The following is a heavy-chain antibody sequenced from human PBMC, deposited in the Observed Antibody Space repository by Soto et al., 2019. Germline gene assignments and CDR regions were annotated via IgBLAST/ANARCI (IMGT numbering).Heavy chain of an antibody. J-gene: IGHJ2*01. V-gene: IGHV2-5*02. CDR3: AHARRYYCSGSYSYFDL. CDR2: IYWDDDK. CDR1: GFSLSTSGVG. D-gene: IGHD3-10*01. Sequence: QITLKESGPTLVKPTQTLTLTCTFSGFSLSTSGVGVGWIRQPPGKALQWLALIYWDDDKPYSPSLKSRLTITKATSQTRVVGTMTDMDSVDTATYYRAHARRYYCSGSYSYFDLWGRGSLVTVSS.